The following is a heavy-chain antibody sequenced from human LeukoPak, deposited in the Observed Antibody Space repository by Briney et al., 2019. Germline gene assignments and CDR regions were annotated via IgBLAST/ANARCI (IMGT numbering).Heavy chain of an antibody. CDR1: GGSISSANW. V-gene: IGHV4-4*02. Sequence: SGTLSLTCAVSGGSISSANWWSWVRQPPGKGLEWIGEIHHSGTTTYNPSLKSRLTISVDKSKNQFFLTLNSVTAADTAVYFCTREGLNDYNNPTDALDIWGQGTMVTVSS. CDR3: TREGLNDYNNPTDALDI. J-gene: IGHJ3*02. CDR2: IHHSGTT. D-gene: IGHD4-11*01.